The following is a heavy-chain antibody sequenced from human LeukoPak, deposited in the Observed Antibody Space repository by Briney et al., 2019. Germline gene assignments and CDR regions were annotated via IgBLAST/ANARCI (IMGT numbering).Heavy chain of an antibody. V-gene: IGHV3-30-3*01. D-gene: IGHD3-22*01. CDR2: ISYDGSNK. J-gene: IGHJ4*02. Sequence: GGSLRLSCAASGFTFSSYAMHWVRQAPGKGLEWVAVISYDGSNKYYADSVKGRFTISRDNSKNTLYLQMNSLRAEDTAVYYCAGYYYDSSGYRWGQGTLVTVSS. CDR3: AGYYYDSSGYR. CDR1: GFTFSSYA.